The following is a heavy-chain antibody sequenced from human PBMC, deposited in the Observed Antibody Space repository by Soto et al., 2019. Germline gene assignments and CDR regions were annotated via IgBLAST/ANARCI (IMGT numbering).Heavy chain of an antibody. CDR1: GGTFSSYA. CDR3: AVGIAAAGHYDYYYGMDV. Sequence: GASVKVSCKASGGTFSSYAISWVRQAPGQGLEWMGGIIPIFGTANYAQKFHGRVTITADESTSTAYMELSRLRSEDTAVYYSAVGIAAAGHYDYYYGMDVWGQGTTVTVSS. D-gene: IGHD6-13*01. CDR2: IIPIFGTA. J-gene: IGHJ6*02. V-gene: IGHV1-69*13.